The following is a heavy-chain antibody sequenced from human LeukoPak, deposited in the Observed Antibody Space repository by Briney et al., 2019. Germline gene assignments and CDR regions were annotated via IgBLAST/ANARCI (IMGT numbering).Heavy chain of an antibody. D-gene: IGHD3-10*01. V-gene: IGHV3-11*01. CDR1: GFTFSDYY. CDR3: ARTHISGSYYKTYYFDY. CDR2: ISSSGSTI. Sequence: PGGSLRLSCAASGFTFSDYYMSWIRQAPGKGLEWVSYISSSGSTIYYADSVKGRFTTSRDNAKSSLYLQMNSLRAEDTAVYYCARTHISGSYYKTYYFDYWGQGTLVTVSS. J-gene: IGHJ4*02.